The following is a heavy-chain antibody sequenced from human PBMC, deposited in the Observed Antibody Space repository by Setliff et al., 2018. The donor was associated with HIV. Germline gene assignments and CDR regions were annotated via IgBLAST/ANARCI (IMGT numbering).Heavy chain of an antibody. V-gene: IGHV4-61*09. J-gene: IGHJ4*02. CDR3: ARVVGTRAVDY. Sequence: SETLSLTCTVSGGSITSGNYFWTWIRQPAGKGLEWIGHIYTSGSTNYNPSLKSRVTISADTSKNQFSLKLSSVTAADTAVYYCARVVGTRAVDYWGQGTPVTVSS. D-gene: IGHD2-21*02. CDR2: IYTSGST. CDR1: GGSITSGNYF.